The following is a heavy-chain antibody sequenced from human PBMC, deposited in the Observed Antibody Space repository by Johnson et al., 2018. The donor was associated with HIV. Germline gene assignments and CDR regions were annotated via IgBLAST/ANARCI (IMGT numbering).Heavy chain of an antibody. CDR3: ATRGGSGWSAFDI. J-gene: IGHJ3*02. V-gene: IGHV3-74*01. Sequence: VQLVESGGGLVQPGGSLRLSCAASGFTFSSYWMHWVRQAPGKGLVWVSRINSDGSSTSYADSVKGRFTISRDNAKNSLYLQMNSLRAEDTALYYCATRGGSGWSAFDIWGQGTIVTVSS. CDR1: GFTFSSYW. CDR2: INSDGSST. D-gene: IGHD6-19*01.